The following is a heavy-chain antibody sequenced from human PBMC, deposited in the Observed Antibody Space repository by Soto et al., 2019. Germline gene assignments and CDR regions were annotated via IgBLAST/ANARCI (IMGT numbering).Heavy chain of an antibody. J-gene: IGHJ4*02. Sequence: QVQLVQSGAEVKRPGSSVKVSCKASGGTFRNYPFSWVRQAPGQGLEWMGGLIPVVGIPNYAQKFQGRVTMTADESTSTVYMELTSLRSDDTAVYYCARVLEFRDGYISPFDYWGQGTLVTVSS. V-gene: IGHV1-69*01. CDR2: LIPVVGIP. D-gene: IGHD5-12*01. CDR1: GGTFRNYP. CDR3: ARVLEFRDGYISPFDY.